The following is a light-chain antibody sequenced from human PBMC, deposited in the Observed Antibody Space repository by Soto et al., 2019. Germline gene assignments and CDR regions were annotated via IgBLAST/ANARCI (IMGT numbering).Light chain of an antibody. Sequence: EIVLTQSPGTLSLFSGERATLSCIASQSVSSSYLAWYQQKPGQAPRLLIYGASRRATGIPDRFSGSGSGTDVTVTISRLEPEDFAVYYCQQYGSSPRTFGQGTKVDIK. CDR1: QSVSSSY. CDR3: QQYGSSPRT. CDR2: GAS. V-gene: IGKV3-20*01. J-gene: IGKJ1*01.